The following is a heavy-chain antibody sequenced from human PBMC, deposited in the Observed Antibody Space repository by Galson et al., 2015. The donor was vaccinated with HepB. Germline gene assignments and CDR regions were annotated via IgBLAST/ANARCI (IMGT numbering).Heavy chain of an antibody. CDR2: ISSSSSYI. D-gene: IGHD4-17*01. CDR1: GFTFSSYS. CDR3: ARGGDYGHFDY. J-gene: IGHJ4*02. Sequence: SLRLSCAASGFTFSSYSMNWVRQAPGKGLEWVSSISSSSSYIYYADLVKGRFTISRDNAKNSLYLQMNSLRAEDTAVYYCARGGDYGHFDYWGQGTLVTVSS. V-gene: IGHV3-21*01.